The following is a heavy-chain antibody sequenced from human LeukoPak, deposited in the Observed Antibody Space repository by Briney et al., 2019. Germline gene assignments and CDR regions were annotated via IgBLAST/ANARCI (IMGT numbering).Heavy chain of an antibody. CDR2: ISYDGSYK. Sequence: PGGSLRLSCAASGFTFSGYGMHWVRQAPGKGLEWVAVISYDGSYKYYADSVQGRFTISRDNSKNTLYLQMNSLSPDDTAVYYCAKWDFDYWGQGTLVTVSS. CDR3: AKWDFDY. V-gene: IGHV3-30*18. J-gene: IGHJ4*02. CDR1: GFTFSGYG.